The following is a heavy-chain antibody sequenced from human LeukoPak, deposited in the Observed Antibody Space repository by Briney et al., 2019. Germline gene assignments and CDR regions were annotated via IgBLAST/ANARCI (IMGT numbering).Heavy chain of an antibody. CDR1: GGSISSGDYY. CDR2: IYYSGST. J-gene: IGHJ4*02. V-gene: IGHV4-30-4*08. CDR3: ARAATTVLPFDY. Sequence: SETLSLTCTVSGGSISSGDYYWSWIRQPPGKGLEWIGYIYYSGSTYYNPSLKSRVTISVETSKSQFSLKLSSVTAADTAVYYCARAATTVLPFDYWGQGTLVTVSS. D-gene: IGHD4-17*01.